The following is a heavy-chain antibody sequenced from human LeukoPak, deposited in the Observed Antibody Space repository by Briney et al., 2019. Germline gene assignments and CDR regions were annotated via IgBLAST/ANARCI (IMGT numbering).Heavy chain of an antibody. J-gene: IGHJ6*02. CDR2: VNSDESIT. V-gene: IGHV3-74*01. D-gene: IGHD3-3*02. CDR3: ARGHLPTPRSAMDV. Sequence: TGGSLRLSCAASGFTFSSYWVHWVRQAPGKGLVWVLRVNSDESITTYADSVNGRFTISRDNAKNTLYLQMKSLRAEGTAVYYCARGHLPTPRSAMDVWGQGTTVTVSS. CDR1: GFTFSSYW.